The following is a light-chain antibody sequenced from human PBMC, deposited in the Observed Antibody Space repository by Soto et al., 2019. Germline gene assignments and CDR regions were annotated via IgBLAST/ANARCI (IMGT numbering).Light chain of an antibody. V-gene: IGKV3-15*01. J-gene: IGKJ1*01. CDR1: QSVGRN. Sequence: EIVMTQSPATLSVSPGERATLSCRARQSVGRNLAWYQQKPGQAPRLLIYGASTRAAGIPARFSGSGSGTEFTLTISSLQSEDFAVYFCQQYNNRWTFGPGTKVEIK. CDR3: QQYNNRWT. CDR2: GAS.